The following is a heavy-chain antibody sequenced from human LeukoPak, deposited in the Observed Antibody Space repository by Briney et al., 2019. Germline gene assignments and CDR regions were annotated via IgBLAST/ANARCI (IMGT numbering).Heavy chain of an antibody. CDR1: GGSISSGGYY. J-gene: IGHJ3*02. V-gene: IGHV4-31*03. Sequence: SQTLSLTCTVSGGSISSGGYYWSWIRQHPGKGLEWIGYIYYSGSTYYNPSLKSRVTISVDTSKNQFSPKLSSVTAADTAVYYCARDVESYDILTGYYNADAFDIWGQGTMVTVSS. D-gene: IGHD3-9*01. CDR3: ARDVESYDILTGYYNADAFDI. CDR2: IYYSGST.